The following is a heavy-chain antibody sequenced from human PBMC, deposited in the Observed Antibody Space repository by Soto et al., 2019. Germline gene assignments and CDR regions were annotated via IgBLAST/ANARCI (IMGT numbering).Heavy chain of an antibody. D-gene: IGHD1-7*01. CDR2: IIPVFAKA. V-gene: IGHV1-69*06. Sequence: QVQLMQSGAEVKKSGSSVKVSCKASGGNFSTFAVTWVRQAPGQGLEWMGGIIPVFAKATYALKFQGRLTITADRSTTTAFMELSGLSTEDTAVDYCAREPSQGDNWKYVGGFDPWGQGTLVTVSS. CDR3: AREPSQGDNWKYVGGFDP. J-gene: IGHJ5*02. CDR1: GGNFSTFA.